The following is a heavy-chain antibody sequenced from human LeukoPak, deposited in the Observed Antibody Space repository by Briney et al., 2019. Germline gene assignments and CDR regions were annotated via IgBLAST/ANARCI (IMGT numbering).Heavy chain of an antibody. CDR3: ARHGSSSWPVDY. Sequence: GESLRISCQGSGYRFTSYWIAWVRQMPGKGLEWMGMIYPGDSDTRYSPSFQGQVTISADKSISTAYLQWSSLKASDTAMYHCARHGSSSWPVDYWGQGTLVTVSS. CDR2: IYPGDSDT. V-gene: IGHV5-51*01. CDR1: GYRFTSYW. D-gene: IGHD6-13*01. J-gene: IGHJ4*02.